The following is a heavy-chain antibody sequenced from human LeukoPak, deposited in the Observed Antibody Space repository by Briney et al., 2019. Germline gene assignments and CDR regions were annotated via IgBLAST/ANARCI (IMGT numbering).Heavy chain of an antibody. J-gene: IGHJ4*02. Sequence: PGGSLRLSCEASGFTFGILAMYWVRQAPGKGLEWVAGIFGSGGSPHYADTVKGRFTISRDNSRNTVYLQINSLRAEDTAVYYCGKTTVGYSSGQKPAWPVDYWGQGTLVTVSS. D-gene: IGHD5-18*01. CDR2: IFGSGGSP. CDR1: GFTFGILA. V-gene: IGHV3-23*01. CDR3: GKTTVGYSSGQKPAWPVDY.